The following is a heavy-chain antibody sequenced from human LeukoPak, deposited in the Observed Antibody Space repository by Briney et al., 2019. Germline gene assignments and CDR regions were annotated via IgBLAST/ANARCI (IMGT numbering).Heavy chain of an antibody. CDR3: AKDITTN. Sequence: PGGSLRLSCAASGFTFSTSAMTWVRQAPGKGLEWVSGISWNSGRIAYADSVKGRFTISRDNAKNSLYLQMNSLRAEDTALYYCAKDITTNWGQGTMVTVSS. CDR1: GFTFSTSA. V-gene: IGHV3-9*01. J-gene: IGHJ3*01. CDR2: ISWNSGRI. D-gene: IGHD3-3*01.